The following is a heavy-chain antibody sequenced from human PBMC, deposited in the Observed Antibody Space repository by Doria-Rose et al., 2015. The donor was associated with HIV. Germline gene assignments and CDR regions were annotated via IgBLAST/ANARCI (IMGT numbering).Heavy chain of an antibody. J-gene: IGHJ4*02. V-gene: IGHV4-31*03. CDR3: ARMGSYRELDY. Sequence: HVQLQESGPGLGKPSETLSLTCSVSGASVSSRGYYWNWIRQVPGKGLESLGYTYYTGTSDYSPSLKSRLNMAVDTSKNQFSLKLSFVTVADTAVYYCARMGSYRELDYWGQGAMVIVS. D-gene: IGHD3-3*01. CDR1: GASVSSRGYY. CDR2: TYYTGTS.